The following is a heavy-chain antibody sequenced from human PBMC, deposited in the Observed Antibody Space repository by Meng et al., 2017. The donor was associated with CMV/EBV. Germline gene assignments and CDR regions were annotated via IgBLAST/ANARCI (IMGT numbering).Heavy chain of an antibody. J-gene: IGHJ4*02. CDR3: ARDSYYYDSSGYWPSYYFDY. Sequence: EVQLVESGGXLVKPGGSXRLSCAASGFTFSSYSMNWVRQAPGKGLERVSSISSSSSYIYYADSVKGRFTISRDNAKNSLYLQMNSLRAEDTAVYYCARDSYYYDSSGYWPSYYFDYWGQGTLVTVSS. CDR2: ISSSSSYI. D-gene: IGHD3-22*01. CDR1: GFTFSSYS. V-gene: IGHV3-21*01.